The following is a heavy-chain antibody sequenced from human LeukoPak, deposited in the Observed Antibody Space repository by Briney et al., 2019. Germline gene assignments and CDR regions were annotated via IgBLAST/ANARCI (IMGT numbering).Heavy chain of an antibody. CDR1: GFTFSSYD. CDR2: ICTAGDT. D-gene: IGHD3-9*01. Sequence: GGSLRLSCAASGFTFSSYDMHWVRHATGKGLEWVSAICTAGDTYYPGSVKGRFTISRENAKNSLYLQMNSLRAGDTAVYYCARSRFIRYFDWLLSPGTFDIWGQGTMVTVSS. V-gene: IGHV3-13*01. CDR3: ARSRFIRYFDWLLSPGTFDI. J-gene: IGHJ3*02.